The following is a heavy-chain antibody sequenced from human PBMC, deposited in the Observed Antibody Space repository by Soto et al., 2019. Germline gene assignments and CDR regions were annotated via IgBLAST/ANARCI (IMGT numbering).Heavy chain of an antibody. J-gene: IGHJ3*02. CDR1: GFTFSSYW. CDR3: ARDNTLARIAAAGTTEADAFDI. Sequence: GGSLRLSCAASGFTFSSYWMSWVRQAPGKGLEWVANIKQDGSEKYYVDSVKGRFTISRDNAKNSLYLQMNSLRAEDTAVYYCARDNTLARIAAAGTTEADAFDIWGQGTMVTVSS. CDR2: IKQDGSEK. D-gene: IGHD6-13*01. V-gene: IGHV3-7*01.